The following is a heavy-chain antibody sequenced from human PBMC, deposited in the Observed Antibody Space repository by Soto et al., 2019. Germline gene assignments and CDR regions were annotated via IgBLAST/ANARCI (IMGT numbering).Heavy chain of an antibody. Sequence: QLQLQESGPGLVKPSETLSLTCTVSGGSISNSSYYWGWIRQPPGKGLEWIGSIYYSGSTYYNPSLKSRVTISVDTSKNQFSLKLSSVTAADTAVYYCARAVAGVFDYWGQGTLVTVSS. CDR2: IYYSGST. D-gene: IGHD6-19*01. V-gene: IGHV4-39*01. J-gene: IGHJ4*02. CDR1: GGSISNSSYY. CDR3: ARAVAGVFDY.